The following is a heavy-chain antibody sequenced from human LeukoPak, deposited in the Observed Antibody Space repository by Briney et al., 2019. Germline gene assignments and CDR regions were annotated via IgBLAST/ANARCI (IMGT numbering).Heavy chain of an antibody. Sequence: PSETLSLTCAVYGGSFSGYYWSWIRQPPGKGLEWIGEINHSGSTNYNPSLKSRVTIAVDTSKNQFSLKLSSVTAADTAVYYCARQFAWVLWFGGNWFDPWGQGTLVTVSS. CDR1: GGSFSGYY. D-gene: IGHD3-10*01. J-gene: IGHJ5*02. CDR3: ARQFAWVLWFGGNWFDP. CDR2: INHSGST. V-gene: IGHV4-34*01.